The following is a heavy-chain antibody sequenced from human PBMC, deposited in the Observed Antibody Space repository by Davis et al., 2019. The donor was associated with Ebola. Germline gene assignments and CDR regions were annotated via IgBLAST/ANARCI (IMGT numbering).Heavy chain of an antibody. CDR2: IYHSGST. CDR3: ARVGLLSPFDY. CDR1: GYSISSGYY. J-gene: IGHJ4*02. D-gene: IGHD2-21*02. Sequence: MPSETLSLTCTVSGYSISSGYYWGWIRQPPGKGLEWIGSIYHSGSTYYNPSLKSRVTISVDTSKNQFSLKLSSVTAADTAVYYCARVGLLSPFDYWGQGTLVTVSS. V-gene: IGHV4-38-2*02.